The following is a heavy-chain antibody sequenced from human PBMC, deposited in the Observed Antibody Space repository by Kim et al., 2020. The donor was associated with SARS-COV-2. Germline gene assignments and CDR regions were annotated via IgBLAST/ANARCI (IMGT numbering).Heavy chain of an antibody. CDR2: INAGNGNT. CDR1: GYTFTSYA. CDR3: ARGPSSGSWYGCFVP. Sequence: SVKVSCKASGYTFTSYAMHWVRQAPGQRLEWMGWINAGNGNTKYLQKFQGRVTITRDTSASTAYMELSSLRSEDTAGYYCARGPSSGSWYGCFVPWVQG. D-gene: IGHD6-13*01. J-gene: IGHJ5*02. V-gene: IGHV1-3*01.